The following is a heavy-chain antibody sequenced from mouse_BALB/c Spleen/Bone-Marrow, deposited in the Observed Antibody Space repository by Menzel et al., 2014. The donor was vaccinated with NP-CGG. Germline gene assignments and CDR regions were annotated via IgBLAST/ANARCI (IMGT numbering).Heavy chain of an antibody. D-gene: IGHD2-3*01. Sequence: VMLVESGAELVRPGTSVKVSCKASGYAFTDYLMEWLKQRPGQGLEWIGVINPGSGSTNYNETFKDKATLTADKSSSTAYMQLSSLTSDDSAVYFCARYDGYFDYWGQGTILTVSS. J-gene: IGHJ2*01. CDR3: ARYDGYFDY. CDR2: INPGSGST. CDR1: GYAFTDYL. V-gene: IGHV1-54*01.